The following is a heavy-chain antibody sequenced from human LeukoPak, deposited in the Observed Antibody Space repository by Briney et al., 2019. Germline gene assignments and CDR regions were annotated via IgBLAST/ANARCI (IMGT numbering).Heavy chain of an antibody. CDR2: ISGNGGST. CDR1: QFNFNKFG. J-gene: IGHJ3*02. D-gene: IGHD4-17*01. V-gene: IGHV3-23*01. Sequence: GGSLRLSCAASQFNFNKFGMTWVRQAPGKGLEWVSSISGNGGSTQYADSVQGRFAISRDNSKNTLYLQMNSLRAEDTAVYFCAKDPNGDYIGTFDIWGQGTMVTVSS. CDR3: AKDPNGDYIGTFDI.